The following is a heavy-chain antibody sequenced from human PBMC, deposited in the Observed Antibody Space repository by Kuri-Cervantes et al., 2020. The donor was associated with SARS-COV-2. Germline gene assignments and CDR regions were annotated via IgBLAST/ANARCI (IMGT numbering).Heavy chain of an antibody. CDR3: AKVTTGPEGYYFDY. D-gene: IGHD4-11*01. CDR1: GFTFSSYG. CDR2: IWYDGSNK. Sequence: GESLKISCAASGFTFSSYGMHWVRQAPGKGLEWVAVIWYDGSNKYYADSVKGRFTISRDNSKNTLYLQMNSLRAEDTALYYCAKVTTGPEGYYFDYWGQGTVVTVSS. V-gene: IGHV3-33*06. J-gene: IGHJ4*02.